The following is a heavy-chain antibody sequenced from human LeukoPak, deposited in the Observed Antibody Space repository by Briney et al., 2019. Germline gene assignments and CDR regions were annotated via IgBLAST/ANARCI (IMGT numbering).Heavy chain of an antibody. D-gene: IGHD3-16*02. J-gene: IGHJ3*02. CDR2: ISGSGGST. Sequence: GGSLRLFCAASGFTFSSYAMSWVRQAPGKGLEWVSGISGSGGSTYYADSVKGRVTISRDNSKNTVYLQMNSLRAEDTAVYYCAKDLYDYVWGSYRHAFDIWGQGTMVTVSS. CDR3: AKDLYDYVWGSYRHAFDI. CDR1: GFTFSSYA. V-gene: IGHV3-23*01.